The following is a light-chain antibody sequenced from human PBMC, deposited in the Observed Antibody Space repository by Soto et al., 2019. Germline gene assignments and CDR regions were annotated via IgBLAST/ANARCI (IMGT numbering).Light chain of an antibody. J-gene: IGKJ2*01. Sequence: IVMTQSPLSXPVTPGEPASISCRSSQSLLHTSGDNYLDWYVQKPGQSPQLLIYLGSRQASGVPDRFSGSGSGTDFTLKISRVEAEDVGIYYCMQAIQTLPYTLGQGTKVDIK. V-gene: IGKV2-28*01. CDR3: MQAIQTLPYT. CDR1: QSLLHTSGDNY. CDR2: LGS.